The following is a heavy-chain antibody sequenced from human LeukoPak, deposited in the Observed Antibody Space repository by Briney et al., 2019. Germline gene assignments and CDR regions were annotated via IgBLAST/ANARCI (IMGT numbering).Heavy chain of an antibody. V-gene: IGHV3-53*01. D-gene: IGHD3-22*01. Sequence: GGSLRLSCAASGFTVSSNYMSWVRQAPGKGLEWVSLIYSGGSTYYADSVKGRFTISRDNSKNTLYLQMNSLRAEDTAVYYCAKFQRDSSGYYEVERPFDYWGQGTLVTVSS. J-gene: IGHJ4*02. CDR2: IYSGGST. CDR3: AKFQRDSSGYYEVERPFDY. CDR1: GFTVSSNY.